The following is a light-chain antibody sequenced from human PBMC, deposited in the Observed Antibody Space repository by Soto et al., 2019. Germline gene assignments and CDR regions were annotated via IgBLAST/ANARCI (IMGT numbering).Light chain of an antibody. CDR3: SSYSASNTVI. CDR2: NVI. J-gene: IGLJ2*01. V-gene: IGLV2-14*03. Sequence: QSVLTQVASVSGSPGQSITISCTGTSGDVGGYDYVSWYQQHPGKAPKLMIYNVIYRPSGVSNRFSGSKSGNTASLTISGLHAEREANYYCSSYSASNTVIFGGGTKLTVL. CDR1: SGDVGGYDY.